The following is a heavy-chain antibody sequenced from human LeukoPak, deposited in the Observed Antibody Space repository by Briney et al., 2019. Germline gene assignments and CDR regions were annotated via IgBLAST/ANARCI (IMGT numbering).Heavy chain of an antibody. CDR1: GFTFSSYA. D-gene: IGHD3-22*01. CDR3: AKRGDYYDSSGWSLDY. J-gene: IGHJ4*02. CDR2: ISGSGGST. V-gene: IGHV3-23*01. Sequence: GGSLRLSCAASGFTFSSYAMSWVRQAPGRGLEWVSAISGSGGSTYYADSVKGRFTISRDNSKNTLYLQMNSLRAEDTAVYYCAKRGDYYDSSGWSLDYWGQGTLVTVSS.